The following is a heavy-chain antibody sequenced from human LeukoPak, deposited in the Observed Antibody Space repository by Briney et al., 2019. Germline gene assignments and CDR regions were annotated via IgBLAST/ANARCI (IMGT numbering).Heavy chain of an antibody. J-gene: IGHJ4*02. CDR3: ARGPRDCSSTSCSLRKFDY. CDR2: INHSGST. V-gene: IGHV4-34*01. CDR1: GGSFSGYY. D-gene: IGHD2-2*01. Sequence: SETLSVTCAVYGGSFSGYYWSWIRQPPGKGLEWIGEINHSGSTNYNPSLKSRVTISVDTSKNQFSLKLSSVTAADTAVYYCARGPRDCSSTSCSLRKFDYWGQGTLVTVSS.